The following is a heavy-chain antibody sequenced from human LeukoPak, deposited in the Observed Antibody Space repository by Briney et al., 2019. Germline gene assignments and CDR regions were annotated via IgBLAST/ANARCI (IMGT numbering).Heavy chain of an antibody. D-gene: IGHD5-18*01. CDR2: IYYSEST. Sequence: SETLSLTRTVSGASVSSSSYYWGWIRQPPGKGLEWFGSIYYSESTYYNPSLKSRVTISVDTSKNQFSLKVRSVTAADTDVYYCARSEDKAMVFFDYWGQGTLVTVSS. CDR3: ARSEDKAMVFFDY. J-gene: IGHJ4*02. CDR1: GASVSSSSYY. V-gene: IGHV4-39*07.